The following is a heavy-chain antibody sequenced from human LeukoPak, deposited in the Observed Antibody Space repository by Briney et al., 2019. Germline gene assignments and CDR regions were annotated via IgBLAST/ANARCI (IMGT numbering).Heavy chain of an antibody. CDR2: MNPNSGNT. J-gene: IGHJ4*02. D-gene: IGHD3-16*01. Sequence: ASVKVSCKASGYTFTGYYMHWVRQATGQGLEWMGWMNPNSGNTGYAQKFQGRVTMTRNTSISTAYMELSSLRSEDTAVYYCARVTEPMKRFRGSRGLDYWGQGTLVTVSS. CDR3: ARVTEPMKRFRGSRGLDY. CDR1: GYTFTGYY. V-gene: IGHV1-8*02.